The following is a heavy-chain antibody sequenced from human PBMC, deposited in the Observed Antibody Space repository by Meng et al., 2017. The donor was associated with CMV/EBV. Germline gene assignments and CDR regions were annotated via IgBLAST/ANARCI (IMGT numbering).Heavy chain of an antibody. CDR1: GFTFSSYE. V-gene: IGHV4-39*07. D-gene: IGHD3-10*01. CDR3: ARLALLSETYYYGSGGYAPPGMDV. Sequence: ESLKISCAASGFTFSSYEMNWVRQPPGKGLEWIGSIYYSGSTYYNPSLKSRVTISVDTSKNQFSLKLSSVTAADTAVYYCARLALLSETYYYGSGGYAPPGMDVWGQGTTVTVSS. J-gene: IGHJ6*02. CDR2: IYYSGST.